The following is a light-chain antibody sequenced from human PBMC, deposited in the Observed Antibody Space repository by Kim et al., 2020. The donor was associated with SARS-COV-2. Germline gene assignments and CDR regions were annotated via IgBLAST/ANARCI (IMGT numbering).Light chain of an antibody. J-gene: IGKJ1*01. Sequence: GDRVTITCRDSQSISTWLAWYQQKPGKAPKLLIYDASSLESGVPSRFSGSGSGTEFTLTISSLQPDDFATYYCQQYNTYSGTFGQGTKV. V-gene: IGKV1-5*01. CDR1: QSISTW. CDR2: DAS. CDR3: QQYNTYSGT.